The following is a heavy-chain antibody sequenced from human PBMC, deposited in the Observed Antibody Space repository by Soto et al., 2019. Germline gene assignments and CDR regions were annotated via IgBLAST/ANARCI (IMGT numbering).Heavy chain of an antibody. Sequence: PSETLSLTCTVSGGSISSSSYYWGWIRQPPGKGLEWIGSIFYSGSTNYNPSLKSRVTISLDTSKNQFSLKLSSVTAADAAVYYCASYGRGTYYYGYYFHHWGQGTPVTVSS. J-gene: IGHJ4*02. V-gene: IGHV4-39*01. CDR1: GGSISSSSYY. CDR3: ASYGRGTYYYGYYFHH. D-gene: IGHD3-10*01. CDR2: IFYSGST.